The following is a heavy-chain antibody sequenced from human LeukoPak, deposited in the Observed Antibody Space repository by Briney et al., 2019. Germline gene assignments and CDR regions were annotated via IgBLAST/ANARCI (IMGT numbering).Heavy chain of an antibody. Sequence: GASVKVSCKASGYTFTNHDINWVRQAPGQGLEWMGWVNPNSGNRGYAQKFQGRLTITRNTSISTAYLDLSSLRSDDTAVYYCARGTISGSRSFDPWGQGTLVTVSS. V-gene: IGHV1-8*03. CDR3: ARGTISGSRSFDP. CDR1: GYTFTNHD. D-gene: IGHD3-9*01. J-gene: IGHJ5*02. CDR2: VNPNSGNR.